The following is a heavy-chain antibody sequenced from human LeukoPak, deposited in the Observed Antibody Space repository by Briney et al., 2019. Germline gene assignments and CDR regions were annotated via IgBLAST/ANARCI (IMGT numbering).Heavy chain of an antibody. CDR2: INHSGYT. CDR1: GVSFDDYY. Sequence: SETLSLTCAVSGVSFDDYYWSWVRQTPGKGLEWLGEINHSGYTNDSPSLKSRVTLSIDTSKNQFSLKLSSVTAADTAVYYCARESYDSPMDVWGKGTTVTVSS. V-gene: IGHV4-34*01. D-gene: IGHD3-22*01. J-gene: IGHJ6*04. CDR3: ARESYDSPMDV.